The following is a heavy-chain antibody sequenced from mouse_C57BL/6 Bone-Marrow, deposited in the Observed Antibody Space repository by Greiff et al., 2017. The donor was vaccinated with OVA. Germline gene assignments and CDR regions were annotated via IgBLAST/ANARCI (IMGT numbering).Heavy chain of an antibody. CDR1: GFTFSDYY. D-gene: IGHD1-1*01. J-gene: IGHJ1*03. Sequence: EVQVVESGGGLVQPGGSLKLSCAASGFTFSDYYMYWVRQTPEKRLEWVAYISNGGGSTYYPDTVKGRFTISRDNAKNTLYLQLSRLKSEDTAMYYGARHGYYGSRNWYFDGWGTGTTVTVSS. CDR2: ISNGGGST. V-gene: IGHV5-12*01. CDR3: ARHGYYGSRNWYFDG.